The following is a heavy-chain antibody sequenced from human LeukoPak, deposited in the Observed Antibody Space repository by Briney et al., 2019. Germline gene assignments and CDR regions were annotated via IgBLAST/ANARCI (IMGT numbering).Heavy chain of an antibody. V-gene: IGHV3-30*18. J-gene: IGHJ6*02. Sequence: MXWXXXXXGXGLEWVAVISHDGSRKYYTDSVKGRFTISRDDSKNTLYLQMNGLRAEDTAVYYGVKDRFLEAYGMEVWGQGTTVTVPS. CDR3: VKDRFLEAYGMEV. D-gene: IGHD3-3*01. CDR2: ISHDGSRK.